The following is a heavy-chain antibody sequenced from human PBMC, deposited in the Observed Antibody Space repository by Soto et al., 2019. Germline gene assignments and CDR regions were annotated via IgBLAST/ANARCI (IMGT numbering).Heavy chain of an antibody. V-gene: IGHV1-18*01. J-gene: IGHJ6*02. CDR3: ARRSATGMGGGYYYYGMDV. CDR2: ISVYNGNT. D-gene: IGHD5-18*01. CDR1: GYTFSSYD. Sequence: GASVKVSCKASGYTFSSYDLSWVRQAPGQGLEWMGWISVYNGNTKYAQKLQGRVTMTTDTSTSTAYMELRSLRSDDTAVYYCARRSATGMGGGYYYYGMDVWGQGTTVTVYS.